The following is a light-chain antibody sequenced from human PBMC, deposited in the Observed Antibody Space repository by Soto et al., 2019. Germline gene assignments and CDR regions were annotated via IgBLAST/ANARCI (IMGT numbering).Light chain of an antibody. CDR3: SSYTSSSTVV. J-gene: IGLJ2*01. CDR1: SSDVGGYNF. V-gene: IGLV2-14*01. CDR2: EDS. Sequence: QSALTQPASVSGSPGQSITISCTGTSSDVGGYNFVSWYQHHPGKAPKLMIYEDSNRPSVVSNRFSGSKSGNTASLTISGLQAEDEADYYCSSYTSSSTVVFGGGTKLTVL.